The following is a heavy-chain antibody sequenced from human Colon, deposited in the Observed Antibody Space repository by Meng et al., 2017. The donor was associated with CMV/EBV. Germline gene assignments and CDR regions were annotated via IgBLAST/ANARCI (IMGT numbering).Heavy chain of an antibody. D-gene: IGHD2-2*02. V-gene: IGHV3-48*03. CDR3: ARIGYCGSTSCYSYYGMDV. J-gene: IGHJ6*02. CDR2: ISRSGDIT. CDR1: GFTFSSHE. Sequence: GGSLRLSCGASGFTFSSHEMNWVRQAPGKGLEWVSYISRSGDITYYADSVKDRFTISRDNAKNSLYLQMKSLRAEDTAVYYCARIGYCGSTSCYSYYGMDVWGQGTTVTVSS.